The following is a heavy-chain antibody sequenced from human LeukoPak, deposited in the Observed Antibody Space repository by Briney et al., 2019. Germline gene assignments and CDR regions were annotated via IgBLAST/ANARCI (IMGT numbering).Heavy chain of an antibody. Sequence: KPGGSLRLSCAASGFTVSSNYMSWVRQAPGKGLEWVSVIYSGGSTYYADSVKGRFTISRDNSKNTLYLQMNSLRAEDTAVYYCARAGNYGDYAYYFDYWGQGTLVTVSS. CDR1: GFTVSSNY. CDR3: ARAGNYGDYAYYFDY. J-gene: IGHJ4*02. V-gene: IGHV3-53*01. CDR2: IYSGGST. D-gene: IGHD4-17*01.